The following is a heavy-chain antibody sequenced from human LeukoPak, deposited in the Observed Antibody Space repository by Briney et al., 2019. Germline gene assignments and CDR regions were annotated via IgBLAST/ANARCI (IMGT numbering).Heavy chain of an antibody. CDR2: IGYDGSNK. V-gene: IGHV3-30*02. Sequence: PGGSLRLSCAASGFTFSNYGMHWVRQAPGKGLEWVAFIGYDGSNKYYADSVKGRFTISRDNSKDTLYLQMNSLRAEDTAVYYCARPTLNWNDDEGSFDYWGQGTLVTVSS. D-gene: IGHD1-1*01. J-gene: IGHJ4*02. CDR3: ARPTLNWNDDEGSFDY. CDR1: GFTFSNYG.